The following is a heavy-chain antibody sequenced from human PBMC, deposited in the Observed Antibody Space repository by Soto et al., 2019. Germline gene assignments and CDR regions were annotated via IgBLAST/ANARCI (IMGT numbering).Heavy chain of an antibody. D-gene: IGHD2-15*01. Sequence: SETLSLTCNVPGVSISSGDSHWNWIRQVPGKGLEWIGSIYYSGRTSYKSSLKSRVTISRDTSANHFSLRLTSVTAADTAVYFSARGTEQFEGHWPFALSWLETWGKGTLVNFSS. CDR1: GVSISSGDSH. J-gene: IGHJ5*02. V-gene: IGHV4-31*03. CDR2: IYYSGRT. CDR3: ARGTEQFEGHWPFALSWLET.